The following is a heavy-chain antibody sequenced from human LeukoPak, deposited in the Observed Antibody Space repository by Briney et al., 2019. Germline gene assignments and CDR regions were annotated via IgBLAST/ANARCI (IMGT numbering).Heavy chain of an antibody. J-gene: IGHJ6*02. CDR3: ATGTIAAPYYYYGMDV. CDR2: FDPEDGET. D-gene: IGHD6-6*01. V-gene: IGHV1-24*01. Sequence: GASVKVSCKVSGYTRTELSMHWVRQAPGKGLEWMGGFDPEDGETIYAQKFQGRVTMTEDTSTDTAYMELSSLRSEDTAVYYCATGTIAAPYYYYGMDVWGQGTTVTVSS. CDR1: GYTRTELS.